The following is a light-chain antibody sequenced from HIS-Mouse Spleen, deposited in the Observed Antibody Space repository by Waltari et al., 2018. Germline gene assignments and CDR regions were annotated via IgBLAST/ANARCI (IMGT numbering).Light chain of an antibody. CDR1: QSISSW. V-gene: IGKV1-5*03. CDR3: QQYNSYPYT. Sequence: DIQMTQYPSTLSASVGDRATITCRASQSISSWLAWYQQKPGKAPKRLIYKASSLESGVPSRFSGSGSGTEFALTISSLQPDDFATYYCQQYNSYPYTFGQGTKLEIK. J-gene: IGKJ2*01. CDR2: KAS.